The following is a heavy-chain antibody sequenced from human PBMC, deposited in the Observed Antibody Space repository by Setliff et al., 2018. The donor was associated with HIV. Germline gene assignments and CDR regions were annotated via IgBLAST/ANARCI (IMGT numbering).Heavy chain of an antibody. V-gene: IGHV4-39*01. J-gene: IGHJ3*02. CDR1: GGSFTSRSYY. CDR2: IFYSVIT. D-gene: IGHD3-3*01. Sequence: SETLSLTCTVSGGSFTSRSYYWGWIRQPPGKGLEWIGSIFYSVITYYNPSLKSRVSISVDTSKNQFSLTLTSVTAADTAVYYCARSKTFYDFWGGYYTHGAFKIWGLGTMVTVSS. CDR3: ARSKTFYDFWGGYYTHGAFKI.